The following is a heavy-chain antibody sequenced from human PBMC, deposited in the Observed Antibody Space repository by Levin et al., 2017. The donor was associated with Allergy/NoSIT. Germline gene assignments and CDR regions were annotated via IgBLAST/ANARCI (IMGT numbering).Heavy chain of an antibody. Sequence: ASVKVSCKASGGTFSSYAISWVRQAPGQGLEWMGRIIPILGIANYAQKFQGRVTITADKSTSTAYMELSSLRSEDTAVYYCARKLVTPSNWDAFDIWGQGTMVTVSS. CDR2: IIPILGIA. CDR1: GGTFSSYA. J-gene: IGHJ3*02. CDR3: ARKLVTPSNWDAFDI. D-gene: IGHD2-21*02. V-gene: IGHV1-69*04.